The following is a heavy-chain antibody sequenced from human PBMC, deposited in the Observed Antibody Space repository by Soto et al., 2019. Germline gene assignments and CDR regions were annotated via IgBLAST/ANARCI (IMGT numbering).Heavy chain of an antibody. D-gene: IGHD3-10*01. J-gene: IGHJ5*02. CDR2: ISYDGSNK. CDR1: GFTFSSYG. V-gene: IGHV3-30*18. CDR3: AKGNTMVRGVIGWFDP. Sequence: QVQLVESGGGVVQPGRSLRLSCAASGFTFSSYGMHWVRQAPGKGLEWVAVISYDGSNKYYADSVKGRFTISRDNSKNTLYLQMNSLRAEDTAVYYCAKGNTMVRGVIGWFDPWGQGTLVTVSS.